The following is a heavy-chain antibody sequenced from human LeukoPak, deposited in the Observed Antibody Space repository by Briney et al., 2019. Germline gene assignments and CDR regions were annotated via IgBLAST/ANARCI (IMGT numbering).Heavy chain of an antibody. D-gene: IGHD3-10*01. J-gene: IGHJ6*03. V-gene: IGHV4-39*01. Sequence: PSETLSLTCTVSGGSISSSSYYWGWIRQPPGKGLEWIGSIYYSGSTYYNPSLKSRVTISVDTSKNQFSLKLSSVTAADTAVYYCARFTTVSYYYMDVWGKGTTVTVSS. CDR3: ARFTTVSYYYMDV. CDR2: IYYSGST. CDR1: GGSISSSSYY.